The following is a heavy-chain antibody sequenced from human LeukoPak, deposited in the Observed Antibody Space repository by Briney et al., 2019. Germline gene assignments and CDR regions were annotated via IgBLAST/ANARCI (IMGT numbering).Heavy chain of an antibody. V-gene: IGHV1-69*05. CDR3: ARGQGVRFLEWLVWFDP. D-gene: IGHD3-3*01. CDR1: GGTFSSYT. J-gene: IGHJ5*02. Sequence: GASVKVSCKASGGTFSSYTISWVRQAPGQGLEWMGGVIPIFGTANYAQKFQGRVTITTDESTSTAYMELSSLRSEDTAVYYCARGQGVRFLEWLVWFDPWGQGTLVTVSS. CDR2: VIPIFGTA.